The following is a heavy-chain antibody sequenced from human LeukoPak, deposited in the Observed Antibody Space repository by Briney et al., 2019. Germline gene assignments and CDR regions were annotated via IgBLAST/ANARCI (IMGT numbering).Heavy chain of an antibody. V-gene: IGHV1-2*02. J-gene: IGHJ4*02. CDR3: AVSSARAAAFDY. Sequence: SSVNVSCKASVYTFTGYYMRWVRQAPGQGLEWMGWINPNSGGTNYAQKFQGRVTMTRDTSISTAYMELSRLRSDDTAVYYCAVSSARAAAFDYWGQGTLVTVSS. CDR1: VYTFTGYY. D-gene: IGHD6-19*01. CDR2: INPNSGGT.